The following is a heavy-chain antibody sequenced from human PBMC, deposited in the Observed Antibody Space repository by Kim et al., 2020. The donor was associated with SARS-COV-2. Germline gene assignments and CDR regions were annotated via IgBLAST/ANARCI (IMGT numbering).Heavy chain of an antibody. Sequence: SVKARFTIARTKSKNTLNLQVNSLRAEDTAVYYCAKDAYYDSSGYPGFDPWGQGTLVTVSS. D-gene: IGHD3-22*01. V-gene: IGHV3-23*01. CDR3: AKDAYYDSSGYPGFDP. J-gene: IGHJ5*02.